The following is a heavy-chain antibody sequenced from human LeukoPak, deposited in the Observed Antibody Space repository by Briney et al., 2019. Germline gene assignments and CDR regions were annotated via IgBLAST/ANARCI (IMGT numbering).Heavy chain of an antibody. CDR2: INPNSGGT. J-gene: IGHJ5*02. CDR1: GYTFTGYY. Sequence: ASVKVSCKASGYTFTGYYMHWVRQAPGQGLEWMGWINPNSGGTNYAQKFQGRVTMTRDTSISTAYMELSRLRSDDTAVYYCAKDLHIVPAAPSNWFDPWGQGTLVTVSS. D-gene: IGHD2-2*01. CDR3: AKDLHIVPAAPSNWFDP. V-gene: IGHV1-2*02.